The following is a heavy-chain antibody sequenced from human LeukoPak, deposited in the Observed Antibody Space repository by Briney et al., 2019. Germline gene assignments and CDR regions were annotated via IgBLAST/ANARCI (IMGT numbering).Heavy chain of an antibody. D-gene: IGHD7-27*01. CDR2: IYYSGST. CDR1: GGSISSSSYY. Sequence: SETLSLTCTVSGGSISSSSYYWGWIRQPPGKGLEWIGSIYYSGSTNYNPSLKSRVTMSVDTSKNQFSLKLSSVTAADTAVYYCARVAPNWATDYWGQGTLVTVSS. CDR3: ARVAPNWATDY. V-gene: IGHV4-39*07. J-gene: IGHJ4*02.